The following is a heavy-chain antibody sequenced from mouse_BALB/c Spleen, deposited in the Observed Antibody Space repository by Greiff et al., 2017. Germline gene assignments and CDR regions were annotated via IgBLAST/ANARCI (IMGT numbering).Heavy chain of an antibody. CDR3: ARWADTWFAY. CDR1: GYTFTSYW. V-gene: IGHV1-69*02. CDR2: IDPSDSYT. J-gene: IGHJ3*01. Sequence: QVQLQQSGAELVKPGASVKLSCKASGYTFTSYWMHWVKQRPGQGLEWIGEIDPSDSYTNYNQKFKGKATLTVDKSSSTAYMQLSSLTSEDSAVYYCARWADTWFAYWGQGTLVTVSA.